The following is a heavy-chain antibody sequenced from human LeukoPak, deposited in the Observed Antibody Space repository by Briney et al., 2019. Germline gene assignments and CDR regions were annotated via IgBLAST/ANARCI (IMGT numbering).Heavy chain of an antibody. V-gene: IGHV4-34*01. J-gene: IGHJ4*02. Sequence: SDPLSLTCAVYGGPFSGHYWSWIRQPPGKGLEWIGEINQSGSTNYNPSLKSRVTTSVDTAKNQFSLKLSSVTAADTAVYYCARGVSYYDILTGLRRLPPGYWGQGTLVTVSS. CDR1: GGPFSGHY. CDR2: INQSGST. D-gene: IGHD3-9*01. CDR3: ARGVSYYDILTGLRRLPPGY.